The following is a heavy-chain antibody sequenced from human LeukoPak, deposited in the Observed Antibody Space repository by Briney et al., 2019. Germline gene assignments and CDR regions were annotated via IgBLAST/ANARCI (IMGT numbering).Heavy chain of an antibody. Sequence: SETLSLTCTVSGGSISSSSYYWGWIRRPPGKGLEWIGSIYYSGSTYYNPSLKSRVTISVDTSKNQLSLKLSSVTAADTAVYYCARAASGSYVSYYYYYMDVWGKGTTVTVSS. J-gene: IGHJ6*03. D-gene: IGHD1-26*01. V-gene: IGHV4-39*07. CDR1: GGSISSSSYY. CDR2: IYYSGST. CDR3: ARAASGSYVSYYYYYMDV.